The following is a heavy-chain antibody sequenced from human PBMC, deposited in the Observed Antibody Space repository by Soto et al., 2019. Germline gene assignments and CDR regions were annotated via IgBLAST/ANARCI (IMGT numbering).Heavy chain of an antibody. J-gene: IGHJ4*02. CDR3: ARARFDY. CDR2: IIGNNGNT. V-gene: IGHV1-18*04. CDR1: VYTFTSYG. Sequence: AAVKFSFEDSVYTFTSYGISWVRHAPRQGLEWMGSIIGNNGNTKYAQNLQGRVTMTTDTSTRTAYMEARSLRYDETAVYYCARARFDYWGQGTLVTVSS.